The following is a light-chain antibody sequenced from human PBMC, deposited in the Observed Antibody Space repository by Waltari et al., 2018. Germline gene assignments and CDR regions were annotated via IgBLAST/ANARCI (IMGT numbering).Light chain of an antibody. J-gene: IGKJ2*01. CDR2: WAS. Sequence: DIVMTQSTDSLAVSLGERATINCQSRQSVLYSSNNKNYLAWYQQKPGQPPKLLIYWASTRESGVPDRFSCSGSGTDFTLPISSLQAEDVAVYYCQQYYSTPHTFGQGTKLEIK. V-gene: IGKV4-1*01. CDR1: QSVLYSSNNKNY. CDR3: QQYYSTPHT.